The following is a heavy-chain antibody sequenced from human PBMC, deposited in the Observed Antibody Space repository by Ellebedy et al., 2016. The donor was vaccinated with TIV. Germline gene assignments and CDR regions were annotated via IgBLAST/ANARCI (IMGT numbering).Heavy chain of an antibody. J-gene: IGHJ4*02. Sequence: SETLSLXCTVSGGSISSYYWSWIRQPPGKGLEWIGYIYYSGSTNYNPSLKSRVTISVDTSKNQFSLKLSSVTAADTAVYYCARRSLGGDSGHWGQGTLVTVSS. CDR1: GGSISSYY. CDR2: IYYSGST. D-gene: IGHD2-21*02. CDR3: ARRSLGGDSGH. V-gene: IGHV4-59*08.